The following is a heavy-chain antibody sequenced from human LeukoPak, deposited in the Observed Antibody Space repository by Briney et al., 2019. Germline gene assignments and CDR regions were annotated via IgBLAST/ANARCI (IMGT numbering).Heavy chain of an antibody. D-gene: IGHD3-16*02. Sequence: GGSLRLSCAASGFTFSSYAMSWVRQAPGKGLEWVSAISGSGGSTYYADSVKGRFTISRDNSKNTLYLQMNSLRAEDTAVYYCARGANYDYVWGSYLWGQGTLVTVSS. CDR2: ISGSGGST. J-gene: IGHJ4*02. CDR3: ARGANYDYVWGSYL. CDR1: GFTFSSYA. V-gene: IGHV3-23*01.